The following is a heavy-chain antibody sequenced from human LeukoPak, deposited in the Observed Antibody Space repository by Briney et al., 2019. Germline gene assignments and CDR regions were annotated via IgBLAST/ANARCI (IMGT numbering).Heavy chain of an antibody. CDR2: INHSGST. CDR3: ALGPGAYYYYGMGV. D-gene: IGHD3-10*01. CDR1: GGSFSGYY. J-gene: IGHJ6*02. Sequence: SETLSLTCAVYGGSFSGYYWSWIRQPPGKGLEWIGEINHSGSTNYNPSLKSRVTISVDTSKNQFSLKLSSVTAADTAVYYCALGPGAYYYYGMGVWGQGTTVTVSS. V-gene: IGHV4-34*01.